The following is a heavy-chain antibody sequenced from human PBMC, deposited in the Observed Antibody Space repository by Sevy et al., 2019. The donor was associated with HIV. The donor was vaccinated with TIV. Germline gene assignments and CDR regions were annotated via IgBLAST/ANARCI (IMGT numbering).Heavy chain of an antibody. D-gene: IGHD3-16*01. CDR1: GLTFTTTG. Sequence: GGSLRLSCVASGLTFTTTGMSWVRQAPGKGLEWVAGVTSDGATYYADSVRDRFTVSRDNSKNTLYLQLNSLRADDTAAFCCAGGDTTMITDLDYWGQGTLVTVSS. CDR2: VTSDGAT. J-gene: IGHJ4*02. CDR3: AGGDTTMITDLDY. V-gene: IGHV3-23*01.